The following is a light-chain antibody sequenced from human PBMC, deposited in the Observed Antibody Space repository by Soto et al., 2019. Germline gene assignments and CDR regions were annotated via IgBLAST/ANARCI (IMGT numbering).Light chain of an antibody. CDR1: SSDVGDYNY. V-gene: IGLV2-14*01. Sequence: QSVLTQPASVSGSPGRSITISCTGTSSDVGDYNYVSWYQQHPGKAPKIMIYEVSNRPSGVSNRFSGSKSGNTASLTISGLQAEDEADYYCSSYTSSSTLGVFGTGTKLTVL. CDR3: SSYTSSSTLGV. CDR2: EVS. J-gene: IGLJ1*01.